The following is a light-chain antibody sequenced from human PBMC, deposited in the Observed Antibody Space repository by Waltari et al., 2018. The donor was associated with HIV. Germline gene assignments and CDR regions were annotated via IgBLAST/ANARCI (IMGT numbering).Light chain of an antibody. CDR1: SSAVGGYNY. CDR2: EVS. V-gene: IGLV2-14*01. Sequence: QSALTQPASVSGSPGQSITIPCTGTSSAVGGYNYVSWYQQHPDRAPKLMIYEVSNRPSGVSNRFSGSKSGNTASLTISGLQAEDEADYYCTSYTSSSPCVFGTGTKVTVL. J-gene: IGLJ1*01. CDR3: TSYTSSSPCV.